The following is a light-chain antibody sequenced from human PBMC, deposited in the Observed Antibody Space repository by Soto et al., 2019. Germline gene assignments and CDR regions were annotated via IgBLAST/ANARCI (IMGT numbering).Light chain of an antibody. J-gene: IGLJ3*02. CDR2: KNN. CDR3: SAWDVSLSGPGWV. Sequence: QSVLTQPPSASGTPGQGVTISCSGSSSNIGSNYVYWYQQLPGSAPKLLIYKNNQRPSGVSDRFSGSKSGTSASLAISGLRSEDEADYYCSAWDVSLSGPGWVFGGGTQLTVL. V-gene: IGLV1-47*01. CDR1: SSNIGSNY.